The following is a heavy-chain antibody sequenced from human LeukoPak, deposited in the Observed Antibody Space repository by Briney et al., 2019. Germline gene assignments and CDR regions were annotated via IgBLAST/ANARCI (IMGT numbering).Heavy chain of an antibody. J-gene: IGHJ5*02. CDR1: GFTFSSYA. CDR3: ARVHNSGWYIS. V-gene: IGHV3-48*03. D-gene: IGHD6-19*01. CDR2: ISSSGSTI. Sequence: GGSLRLSCAASGFTFSSYAMSWVRQAPGKGLEWVSYISSSGSTIYYADSVKGRFTISRDNAKNSLYLQMNSLRAEDTAVYYCARVHNSGWYISWGQGTLVTVSS.